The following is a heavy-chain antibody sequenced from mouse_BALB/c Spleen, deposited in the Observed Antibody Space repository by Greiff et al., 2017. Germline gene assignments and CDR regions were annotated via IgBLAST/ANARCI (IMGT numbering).Heavy chain of an antibody. CDR3: ARYPLLPGHFDV. CDR2: IWSDGST. Sequence: QVQLQQSGPDLVAPSQSLSITCTVSGFSLTSYGVHWVRQPPGKGLEWLVVIWSDGSTTYNSALKSRLSISKDNSKSQVFLKMNSLQTDDTARYYCARYPLLPGHFDVWGAGTTVTVSS. V-gene: IGHV2-6-2*01. J-gene: IGHJ1*01. D-gene: IGHD1-1*01. CDR1: GFSLTSYG.